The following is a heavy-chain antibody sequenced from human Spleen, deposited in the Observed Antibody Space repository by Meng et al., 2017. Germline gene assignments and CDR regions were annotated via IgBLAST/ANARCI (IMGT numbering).Heavy chain of an antibody. CDR2: IISNVDGGTT. CDR1: GFTFSNAY. D-gene: IGHD3-10*01. Sequence: GESLKISCAASGFTFSNAYMTWVRQAPGKGLERVGRIISNVDGGTTDYAAPVSGRFTISRDDSKSTLYLQMNSLTIEDTAVYYCSHYSGSGGFDPWGQGTLVTVSS. V-gene: IGHV3-15*01. CDR3: SHYSGSGGFDP. J-gene: IGHJ5*02.